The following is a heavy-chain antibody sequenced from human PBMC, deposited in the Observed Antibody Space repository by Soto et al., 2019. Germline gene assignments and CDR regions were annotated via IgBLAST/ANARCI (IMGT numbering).Heavy chain of an antibody. CDR3: ARSLDPRSSWYP. Sequence: SQTLSLTCAISGDSVTSNSAAWNWIRQSPSRGLEWLGRTYYRSKWYNDYAVSVKSRITINPDTSKNQFFLQLSSVTPGDTAVYYCARSLDPRSSWYPWGQGTLVTVSS. CDR1: GDSVTSNSAA. CDR2: TYYRSKWYN. J-gene: IGHJ5*02. V-gene: IGHV6-1*01. D-gene: IGHD6-13*01.